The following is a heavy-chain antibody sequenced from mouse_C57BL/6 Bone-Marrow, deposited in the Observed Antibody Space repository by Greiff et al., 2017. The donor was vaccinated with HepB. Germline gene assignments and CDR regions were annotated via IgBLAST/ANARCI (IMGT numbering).Heavy chain of an antibody. CDR3: ARGSTGTSLYFDY. J-gene: IGHJ2*01. Sequence: EVKVEESGPGLVKPSQSLSLTYSVTGYSITSGYYWNWIRQFPGNKLEWMGYISYDGSNNYNPSLKNRIPITRDTSKNQFFLKLNSVTTEDTATYYCARGSTGTSLYFDYWGQGTTLTVSS. V-gene: IGHV3-6*01. CDR2: ISYDGSN. D-gene: IGHD4-1*02. CDR1: GYSITSGYY.